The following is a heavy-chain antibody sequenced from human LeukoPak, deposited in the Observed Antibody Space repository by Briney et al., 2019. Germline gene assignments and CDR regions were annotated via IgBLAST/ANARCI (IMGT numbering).Heavy chain of an antibody. V-gene: IGHV4-4*07. J-gene: IGHJ5*02. CDR2: IYTSGST. Sequence: SETLSLTCSVSGGSMSSYYWSWIRQPAGKGLEWIGRIYTSGSTNYNPSLKSRVTMSVDTSKNQFSLKLSSVTAADTAVYYCARDGPYSSSWYGPQPSNWFDPWGQGTLVTVSS. CDR1: GGSMSSYY. D-gene: IGHD6-13*01. CDR3: ARDGPYSSSWYGPQPSNWFDP.